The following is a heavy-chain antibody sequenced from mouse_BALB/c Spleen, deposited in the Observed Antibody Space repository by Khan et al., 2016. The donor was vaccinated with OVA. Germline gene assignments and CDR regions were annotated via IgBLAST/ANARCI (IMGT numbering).Heavy chain of an antibody. Sequence: EVQLQESGPGLVKPSQSLSLTCTVTGYSITSDYAWNWIRQFPGNKLEWMGYISYSGRTSYTLSLKSRISITRDTSKNQFFLQLNSVTTEDTATYYCAGGRAYWGQGTLVTVSA. CDR3: AGGRAY. J-gene: IGHJ3*01. V-gene: IGHV3-2*02. CDR2: ISYSGRT. CDR1: GYSITSDYA. D-gene: IGHD3-3*01.